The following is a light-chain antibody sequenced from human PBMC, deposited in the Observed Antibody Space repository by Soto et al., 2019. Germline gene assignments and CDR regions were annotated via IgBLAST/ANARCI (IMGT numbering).Light chain of an antibody. Sequence: EIVLTQSPGILSLSPGERATLSCRCSQRVINNQLAWYRQKPGQAPRLLIWGVFNRATGIPDRFSGSGSATDFTLTISTLEPEDFAVYYCQQRSNWPPITFGQGTRLEIK. CDR2: GVF. CDR3: QQRSNWPPIT. J-gene: IGKJ5*01. CDR1: QRVINNQ. V-gene: IGKV3D-20*02.